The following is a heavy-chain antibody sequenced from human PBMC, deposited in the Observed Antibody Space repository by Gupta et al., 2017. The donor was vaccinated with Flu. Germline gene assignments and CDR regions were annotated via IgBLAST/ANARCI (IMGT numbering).Heavy chain of an antibody. V-gene: IGHV1-46*01. CDR3: ARGHCTDTSCYLGWYDV. CDR2: INPSGGNT. D-gene: IGHD2-2*01. CDR1: GFNFIGHY. J-gene: IGHJ5*02. Sequence: VQSGAEVRKPGASVRVSCKASGFNFIGHYMYWVRQVPGQGLEWMGIINPSGGNTTYAQNFQGRVAMTRDTSTKTIFLELSNLRPEDTAKYFCARGHCTDTSCYLGWYDVWGQGTPVTVSS.